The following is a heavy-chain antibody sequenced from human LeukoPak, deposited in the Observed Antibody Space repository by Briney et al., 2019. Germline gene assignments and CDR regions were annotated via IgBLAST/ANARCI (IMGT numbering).Heavy chain of an antibody. CDR3: ARVFAVGITYAFDI. V-gene: IGHV4-4*07. D-gene: IGHD2-21*01. CDR1: GGSISSYY. J-gene: IGHJ3*02. Sequence: SSETLSLTCTVSGGSISSYYWSWIREPGGKGLGWIGRIYSSGSTHYKSCLRSRVTMSVDTSKNQFSLTLSSVTAADTAVYYCARVFAVGITYAFDIWGQGTMVTASS. CDR2: IYSSGST.